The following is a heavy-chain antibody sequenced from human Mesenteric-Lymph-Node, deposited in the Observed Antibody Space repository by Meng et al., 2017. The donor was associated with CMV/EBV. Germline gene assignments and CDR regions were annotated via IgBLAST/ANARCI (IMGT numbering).Heavy chain of an antibody. V-gene: IGHV1-69*05. D-gene: IGHD6-19*01. Sequence: SVKVSCKASGGTFSSYAISWVRQAPGQGLEWMGGITPILATANYAQKFQGRVTITTDESTSTAYMELSSLRSEDTAMYYCTRRAVSGKGDYYYYAMDVWGQGTTVTVSS. J-gene: IGHJ6*02. CDR3: TRRAVSGKGDYYYYAMDV. CDR1: GGTFSSYA. CDR2: ITPILATA.